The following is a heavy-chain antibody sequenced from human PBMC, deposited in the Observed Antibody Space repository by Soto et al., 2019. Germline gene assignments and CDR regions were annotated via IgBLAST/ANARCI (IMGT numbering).Heavy chain of an antibody. CDR3: ARVFCSCGSCYSFLGI. D-gene: IGHD2-15*01. V-gene: IGHV1-3*01. J-gene: IGHJ3*02. CDR1: GYTFTIYA. CDR2: INAGNSNT. Sequence: ASVKVSCKASGYTFTIYAMHWVLQAPGQRLEWMGWINAGNSNTKYSQKFQGRVTITRDTSASTAYMELSSLRSEDTAVYYCARVFCSCGSCYSFLGICGQGTMVTVSS.